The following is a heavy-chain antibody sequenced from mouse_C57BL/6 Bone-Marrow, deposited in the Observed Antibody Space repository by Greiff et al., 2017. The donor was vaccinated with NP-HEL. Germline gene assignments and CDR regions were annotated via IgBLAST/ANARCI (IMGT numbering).Heavy chain of an antibody. J-gene: IGHJ4*01. CDR2: ISYDGSN. V-gene: IGHV3-6*01. Sequence: EVKLQESGPGLVKPSQSLSLTCSVTGYSITSGYYWNWIRQFPGNKLEWMGYISYDGSNNYNPSLKNRISITRDTSKNQFFLKLNSVTTEDTATYYCASCPITTVVARAMDYWGQGTSVTVSS. CDR3: ASCPITTVVARAMDY. D-gene: IGHD1-1*01. CDR1: GYSITSGYY.